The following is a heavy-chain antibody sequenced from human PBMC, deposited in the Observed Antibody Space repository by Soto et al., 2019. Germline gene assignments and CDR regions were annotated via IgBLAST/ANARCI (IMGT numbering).Heavy chain of an antibody. Sequence: QVQLVESGGGVVQPGRSLRLSCAASGFTFSSYGMHWVRQAPGTGLEWVAVISYDGSNKYYADSVKDRFTISRDNSKNTLYLQMNSLRADDTAVYYCAKDWTWFGEFIEQDYYYGMDVWGQGTTVTVSS. CDR1: GFTFSSYG. CDR3: AKDWTWFGEFIEQDYYYGMDV. V-gene: IGHV3-30*18. CDR2: ISYDGSNK. J-gene: IGHJ6*02. D-gene: IGHD3-10*01.